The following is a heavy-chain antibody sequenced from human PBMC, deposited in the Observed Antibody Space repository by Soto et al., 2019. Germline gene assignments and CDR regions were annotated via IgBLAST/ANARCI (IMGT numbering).Heavy chain of an antibody. CDR3: ARGETFDP. Sequence: QVQLVQSGAEVKKPGASVKVSCKASGYTFTSYDINWVRQATGQGLEWMGWMNCDSGNTGFAPNFQGRVSMTRDSSSNTAYMELSSLRSDDTAIYYCARGETFDPWGQGTPVTVSS. CDR2: MNCDSGNT. J-gene: IGHJ5*02. V-gene: IGHV1-8*01. CDR1: GYTFTSYD.